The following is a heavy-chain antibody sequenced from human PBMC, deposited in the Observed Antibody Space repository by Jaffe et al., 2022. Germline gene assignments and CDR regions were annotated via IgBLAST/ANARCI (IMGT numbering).Heavy chain of an antibody. CDR3: AKGRIQLWLLLDY. J-gene: IGHJ4*02. V-gene: IGHV3-30*02. Sequence: QVQLVESGGGVVQPGGSLRLSCAASGFTFSSYGMHWVRQAPGKGLEWVAFIRYDGSNKYYADSVKGRFTISRDNSKNTLYLQMNSLRAEDTAVYYCAKGRIQLWLLLDYWGQGTLVTVSS. CDR1: GFTFSSYG. CDR2: IRYDGSNK. D-gene: IGHD5-18*01.